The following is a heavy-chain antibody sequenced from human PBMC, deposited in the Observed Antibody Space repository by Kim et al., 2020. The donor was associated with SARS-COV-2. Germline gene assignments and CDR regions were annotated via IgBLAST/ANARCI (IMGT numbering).Heavy chain of an antibody. CDR3: ARNEKDGYNSYGMDV. J-gene: IGHJ6*02. CDR1: GFTFSSYA. D-gene: IGHD5-12*01. CDR2: ISYDGSNK. V-gene: IGHV3-30*04. Sequence: GGSLRLSCAASGFTFSSYAMHWVRQAPGKGLEWVAVISYDGSNKYYADSVKGRFTISRDNSKNTLYLQMNSLRAEDTAVYYCARNEKDGYNSYGMDVWGQGTTVTVSS.